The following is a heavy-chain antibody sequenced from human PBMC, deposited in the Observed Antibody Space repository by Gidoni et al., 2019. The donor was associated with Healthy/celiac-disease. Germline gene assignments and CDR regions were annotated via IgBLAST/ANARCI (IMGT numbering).Heavy chain of an antibody. J-gene: IGHJ4*02. V-gene: IGHV4-59*01. CDR2: IYYSGST. D-gene: IGHD3-16*01. CDR3: ARGGGDGFDY. Sequence: QVQLQESGPGLVKPSETLSLTCTVSGGSISSYYWSWIRQPPGKGLGWIGYIYYSGSTNYNPSLKSRVTISVDTSKNQFSLKLSSVTAADTAVYYCARGGGDGFDYWGQGTLVTVSS. CDR1: GGSISSYY.